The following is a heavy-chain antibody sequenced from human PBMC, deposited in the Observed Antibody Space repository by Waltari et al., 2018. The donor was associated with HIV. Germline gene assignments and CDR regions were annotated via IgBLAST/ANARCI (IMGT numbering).Heavy chain of an antibody. D-gene: IGHD2-15*01. J-gene: IGHJ5*02. CDR1: GYTFIDNT. V-gene: IGHV1-2*02. CDR3: ARVYCSGGSCYFRFHP. CDR2: INPKSGST. Sequence: QIQLVQSGAEVKKPGASVKVSCKASGYTFIDNTIHWVRQAPGQGLEWLGWINPKSGSTNYTQRFQGRVTMTSDTSISTAYMELRRLKSDDTAVYYCARVYCSGGSCYFRFHPWGQGTLVTVSS.